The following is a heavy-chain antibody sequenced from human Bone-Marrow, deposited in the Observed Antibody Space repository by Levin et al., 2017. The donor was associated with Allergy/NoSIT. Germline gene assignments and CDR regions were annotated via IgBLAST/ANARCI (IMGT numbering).Heavy chain of an antibody. D-gene: IGHD4-17*01. CDR1: GFTFNKFG. Sequence: PSETLSLTCAASGFTFNKFGMNWVRQAPGKGLEWVSSISSSSSHVYYADSVKGRFTISRDNAKNSLYLQMNSLRVEDTAVYYCARDRTYGILRNYGMDVWGQGTTVTVSS. CDR3: ARDRTYGILRNYGMDV. J-gene: IGHJ6*02. CDR2: ISSSSSHV. V-gene: IGHV3-21*01.